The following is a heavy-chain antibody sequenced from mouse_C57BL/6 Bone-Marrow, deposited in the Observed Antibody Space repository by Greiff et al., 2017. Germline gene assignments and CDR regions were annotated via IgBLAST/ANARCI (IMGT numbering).Heavy chain of an antibody. J-gene: IGHJ4*01. CDR1: GYTFTDYY. D-gene: IGHD2-3*01. CDR2: INPYNGGT. CDR3: LIYDGYLYYYAMDY. Sequence: EVQLQQSGPVLVKPGASVKMSCKASGYTFTDYYMNWVKQSHGKSLEWIGVINPYNGGTSYNQKFKGKATLTVDKSSSTAYMELNSLTSEDSAVYYCLIYDGYLYYYAMDYWGQGTSVTVSS. V-gene: IGHV1-19*01.